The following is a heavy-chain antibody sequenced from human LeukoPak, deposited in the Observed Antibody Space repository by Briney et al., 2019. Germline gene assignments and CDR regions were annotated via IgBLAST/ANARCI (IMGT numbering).Heavy chain of an antibody. CDR3: ARVGDPLAVAGMGISSGRGMDV. V-gene: IGHV1-46*01. CDR1: GYSFTSYY. J-gene: IGHJ6*02. CDR2: INPSGGST. Sequence: GASVTVSCTASGYSFTSYYIHWVRQAPGQGLEWMGIINPSGGSTSYAQKFQGRVTTTRDTSTSTVYMELSSLRSEDTAMYYCARVGDPLAVAGMGISSGRGMDVWGQGTTVTVSS. D-gene: IGHD6-19*01.